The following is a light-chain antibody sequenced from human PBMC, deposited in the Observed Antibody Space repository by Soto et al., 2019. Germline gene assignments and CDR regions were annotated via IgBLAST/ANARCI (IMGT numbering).Light chain of an antibody. Sequence: QSVLTQPASVSGSPGQSITISCTGTSSGIRDYNYVSWYQQLPGNAPKLIMYEVSNRTSGISNRFSGSKSGNTASLTISGLQAEDDADYYCSSKSTDFFGTGTKDIVL. J-gene: IGLJ1*01. CDR2: EVS. CDR3: SSKSTDF. V-gene: IGLV2-14*01. CDR1: SSGIRDYNY.